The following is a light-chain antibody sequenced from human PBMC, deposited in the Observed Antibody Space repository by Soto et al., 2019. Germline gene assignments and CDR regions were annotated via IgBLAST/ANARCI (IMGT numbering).Light chain of an antibody. V-gene: IGKV1-39*01. J-gene: IGKJ4*01. CDR1: QSISSY. Sequence: DIQMTQSPSSLSASVGDRVTITCRASQSISSYLNWYQQKPGKAPKLLIYAASSLQSGVPSRFSGSGSGTEFTLTISSLQPEDVATYYCQQASSFPLTFGGGTKVDIK. CDR3: QQASSFPLT. CDR2: AAS.